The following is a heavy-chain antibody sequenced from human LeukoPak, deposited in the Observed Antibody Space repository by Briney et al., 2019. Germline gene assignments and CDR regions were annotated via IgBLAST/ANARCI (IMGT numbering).Heavy chain of an antibody. D-gene: IGHD3-10*01. CDR2: IYYSRST. J-gene: IGHJ6*03. CDR1: GGSISSSSYY. CDR3: ASIGPAVTMVRGVTRYYYDDMDV. Sequence: SETLSLTCTVSGGSISSSSYYWGWIRQPPGRGVEWIGSIYYSRSTYYNPSLKSRVTISVDTSKNQFSLKLRSVTAADTAVYYCASIGPAVTMVRGVTRYYYDDMDVRGKGTTVTISS. V-gene: IGHV4-39*01.